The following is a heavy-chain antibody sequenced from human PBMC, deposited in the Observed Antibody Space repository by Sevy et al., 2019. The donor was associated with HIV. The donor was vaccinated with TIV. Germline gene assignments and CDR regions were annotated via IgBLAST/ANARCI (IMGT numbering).Heavy chain of an antibody. D-gene: IGHD3-3*01. CDR3: VRESYDFWTGPVDYDYGMDV. CDR2: INPKSGAT. J-gene: IGHJ6*02. V-gene: IGHV1-2*02. CDR1: GYTFSDSGYY. Sequence: ASVKVSCKASGYTFSDSGYYVHWVRQAPGQGLEWMGWINPKSGATNYAQKFQGRVTMTRETSVSTANMELSRLRSDETAVYYWVRESYDFWTGPVDYDYGMDVWGQGTTVTVSS.